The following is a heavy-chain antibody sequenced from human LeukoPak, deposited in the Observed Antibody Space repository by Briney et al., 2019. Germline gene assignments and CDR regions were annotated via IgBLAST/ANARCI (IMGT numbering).Heavy chain of an antibody. CDR2: ISSSSSYT. D-gene: IGHD6-6*01. J-gene: IGHJ4*02. CDR3: ARDSLSSIAARPVDY. CDR1: GFTFSDYY. Sequence: GGSLRLSCAASGFTFSDYYMSWIRQAPGKGLEWVSYISSSSSYTNYADSVKGRFTISRDNAKNSLYLQMNSLRAEDTAVYYCARDSLSSIAARPVDYWGQGTLVTVSS. V-gene: IGHV3-11*06.